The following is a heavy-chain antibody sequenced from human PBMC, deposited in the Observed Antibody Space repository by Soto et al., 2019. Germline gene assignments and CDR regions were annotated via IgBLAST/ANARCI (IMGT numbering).Heavy chain of an antibody. Sequence: GASVKVSCTASGYTFTSYDINWVRQATGQGLEWMGWMNPNSGNTGSAQKFQGRVTMTRNTSISTAYMELSSLRAEDTAVYYCAKDYAWGPGSGSYNWFDPWGQGTLVTVSS. CDR2: MNPNSGNT. CDR3: AKDYAWGPGSGSYNWFDP. D-gene: IGHD3-10*01. V-gene: IGHV1-8*01. CDR1: GYTFTSYD. J-gene: IGHJ5*02.